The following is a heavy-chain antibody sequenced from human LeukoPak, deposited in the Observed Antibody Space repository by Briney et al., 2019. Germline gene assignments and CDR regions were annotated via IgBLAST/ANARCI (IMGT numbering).Heavy chain of an antibody. CDR1: GFTCSSFA. Sequence: GGSLRLSCAASGFTCSSFAMHWVRQAPGKGLEYVSGISSNGGSTYYANSVKGRFTISRDNSKNTLYLQMCSLRAEDMAVYYCARDWTLDYWGQGTLVTVSS. CDR3: ARDWTLDY. D-gene: IGHD1-1*01. V-gene: IGHV3-64*01. J-gene: IGHJ4*02. CDR2: ISSNGGST.